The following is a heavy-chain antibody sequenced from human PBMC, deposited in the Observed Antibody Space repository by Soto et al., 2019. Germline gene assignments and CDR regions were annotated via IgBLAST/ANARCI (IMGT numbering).Heavy chain of an antibody. CDR2: ISGSGGST. V-gene: IGHV3-23*01. CDR3: AKLLRYFDWLLYGDRDDAFDI. Sequence: PGGSLRLSCAASVFTFSSYAMSWVRQAPGKGLEWVSAISGSGGSTYYADSVKGRFTISRDNSKNTLYLQMNSLRAEDTAVYYCAKLLRYFDWLLYGDRDDAFDIWGQGTMVTV. J-gene: IGHJ3*02. CDR1: VFTFSSYA. D-gene: IGHD3-9*01.